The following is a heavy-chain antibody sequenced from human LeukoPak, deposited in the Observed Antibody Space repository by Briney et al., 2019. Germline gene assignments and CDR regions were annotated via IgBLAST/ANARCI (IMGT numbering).Heavy chain of an antibody. CDR1: GSTFTEYS. CDR3: VKDRPCETCMPMDA. CDR2: LGRSGEYK. D-gene: IGHD2-2*01. V-gene: IGHV3-23*01. Sequence: QSGGSLRPSCAAPGSTFTEYSMRWVRLAPGKGLESLEGLGRSGEYKYYADSVKGRFTISRDNSKDTVSLQMNSLRAEDSAIYFCVKDRPCETCMPMDAWGQGTTVTVSS. J-gene: IGHJ6*02.